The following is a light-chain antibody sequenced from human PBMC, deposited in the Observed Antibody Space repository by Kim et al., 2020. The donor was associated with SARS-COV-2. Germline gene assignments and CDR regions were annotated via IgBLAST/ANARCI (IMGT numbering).Light chain of an antibody. CDR3: QQYNNWPLT. V-gene: IGKV3-15*01. CDR1: QSVGSN. Sequence: EIVLTQSPATLSVSPGERATLSCRASQSVGSNLAWYQQKPGQAPRLLIYGASTRATGIPARFSGSGSGTEFTFTISSLQSEDFAVYYCQQYNNWPLTLGGGTKVDIK. CDR2: GAS. J-gene: IGKJ4*01.